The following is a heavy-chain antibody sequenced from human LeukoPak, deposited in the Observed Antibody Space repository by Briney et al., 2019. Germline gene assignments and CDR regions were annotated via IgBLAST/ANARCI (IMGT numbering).Heavy chain of an antibody. CDR3: GATDAFDI. Sequence: SETLSLTCTVSGGSISNYYWSWIRQPPGKGLEWIGYIYHSGSTSYNPSLKSRVTISVDTSKNQFSLKLSSVTAADTAVYYCGATDAFDIWGQGTMVTVSS. CDR1: GGSISNYY. CDR2: IYHSGST. V-gene: IGHV4-59*08. J-gene: IGHJ3*02.